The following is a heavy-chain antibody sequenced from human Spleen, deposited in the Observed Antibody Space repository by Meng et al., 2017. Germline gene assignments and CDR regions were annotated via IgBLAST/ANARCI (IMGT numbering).Heavy chain of an antibody. CDR3: ARMNWHYGDYRDAFDF. CDR1: GFTFSSYE. J-gene: IGHJ3*01. V-gene: IGHV3-48*03. Sequence: GESLKISCAASGFTFSSYEMNWVRQAPGKGLEWVSYISGGGSDIYYADSVKGRFTISRDNAKNSLYLQMNSLRAEDTAVYYCARMNWHYGDYRDAFDFWGQGTMVTVSS. D-gene: IGHD4-17*01. CDR2: ISGGGSDI.